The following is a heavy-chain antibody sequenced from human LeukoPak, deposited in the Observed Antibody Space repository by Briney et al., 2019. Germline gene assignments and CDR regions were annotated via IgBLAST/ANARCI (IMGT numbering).Heavy chain of an antibody. Sequence: RPGGSLRLSCSASGFTFRDYPIHWVRQAPGEGLQYVSAISSAGGTTYYADSVRGRFTISRDNSKNTLYLQMSSLRAEDTALYYCVKVGDSGYGEYYQHWGQGTLVTVSS. J-gene: IGHJ1*01. V-gene: IGHV3-64D*06. CDR1: GFTFRDYP. CDR2: ISSAGGTT. D-gene: IGHD5-12*01. CDR3: VKVGDSGYGEYYQH.